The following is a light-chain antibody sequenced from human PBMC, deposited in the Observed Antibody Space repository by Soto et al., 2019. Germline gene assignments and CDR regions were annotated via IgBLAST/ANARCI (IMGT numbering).Light chain of an antibody. CDR1: QSVFSS. Sequence: EIVMTQSPATLSVSPGERVTLSCRASQSVFSSLAWYQQKPGQAPRLLIYGAATRATSVPARFSGSGSGTEFTLTISGLQSEDFATYFCQQYYSYPLTFGGGTKVEIK. J-gene: IGKJ4*01. V-gene: IGKV3-15*01. CDR2: GAA. CDR3: QQYYSYPLT.